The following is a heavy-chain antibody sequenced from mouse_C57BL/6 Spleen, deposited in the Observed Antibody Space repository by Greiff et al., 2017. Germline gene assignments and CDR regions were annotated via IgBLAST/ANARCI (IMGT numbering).Heavy chain of an antibody. CDR2: ILPGSGST. CDR1: GYTFTGYW. V-gene: IGHV1-9*01. Sequence: VKLQESGAELMKPGASVKLSCKATGYTFTGYWIEWVKQRPGHGLEWIGEILPGSGSTNYNDKFKGKATFTADTSSNTAYMQLSSLTTEDSAIYYCARGDYGSSYGDYFDYWGQGTTLTVSS. CDR3: ARGDYGSSYGDYFDY. D-gene: IGHD1-1*01. J-gene: IGHJ2*01.